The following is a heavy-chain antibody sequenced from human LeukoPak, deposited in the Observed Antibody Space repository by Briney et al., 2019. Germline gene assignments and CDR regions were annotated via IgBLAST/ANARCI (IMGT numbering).Heavy chain of an antibody. CDR3: ATEGSGTFYY. J-gene: IGHJ4*02. Sequence: ASVKASCKASGYTFSSHDIYWVRQATGQGLEYMGWMNPSSGTRGYAQKFQGRVTLTRNTSISTAYMELSSLRSEDTAMYYCATEGSGTFYYWGQGTLVTVSS. CDR2: MNPSSGTR. CDR1: GYTFSSHD. V-gene: IGHV1-8*01. D-gene: IGHD1-26*01.